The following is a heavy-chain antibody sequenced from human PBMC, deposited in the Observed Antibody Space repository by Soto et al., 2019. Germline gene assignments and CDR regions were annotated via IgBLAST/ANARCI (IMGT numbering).Heavy chain of an antibody. V-gene: IGHV4-34*01. CDR2: INHSGST. CDR1: GGSFSGYY. J-gene: IGHJ6*02. CDR3: ARGRGRPKPPLPYYYGMDV. Sequence: QVQLQQWGAGLLKSSETLSLTCAVYGGSFSGYYWSWIRQPPGKGLEWIGEINHSGSTNYNPSLKSRITISVDTSKNQFSLKQSSVTAADTAVYYCARGRGRPKPPLPYYYGMDVWGQGTTVTVSS. D-gene: IGHD3-10*01.